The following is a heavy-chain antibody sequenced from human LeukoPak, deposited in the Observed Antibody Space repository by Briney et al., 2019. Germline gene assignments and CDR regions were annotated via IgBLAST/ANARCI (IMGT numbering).Heavy chain of an antibody. D-gene: IGHD3-22*01. CDR3: AKDSDPMLYYYDSSGYFDY. V-gene: IGHV3-23*01. Sequence: GGSLRLSCAASGFTFSSYAMSWVRQAPGKGLEWVSAISGSGGSTYYVDSVKGRFTISRDNSKNTLYLQMDSLRAEDTAVYYCAKDSDPMLYYYDSSGYFDYWGQGTLVTVSS. CDR2: ISGSGGST. J-gene: IGHJ4*02. CDR1: GFTFSSYA.